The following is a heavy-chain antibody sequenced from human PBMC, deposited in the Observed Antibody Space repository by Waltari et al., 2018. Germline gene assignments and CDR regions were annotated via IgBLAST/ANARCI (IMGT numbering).Heavy chain of an antibody. D-gene: IGHD3-10*01. CDR3: ASGPDAGSEPLFDY. CDR1: GGSISSSSYY. Sequence: QLQLQESGPGLVKPSETLSLTCTVSGGSISSSSYYWGWIRQPPGKGLEWHGSIYYSGRTYYNPSLKSRVTISVDTSKNQFSLKRSSVTAADTAVYYWASGPDAGSEPLFDYWGQGTLVTVSS. CDR2: IYYSGRT. J-gene: IGHJ4*02. V-gene: IGHV4-39*01.